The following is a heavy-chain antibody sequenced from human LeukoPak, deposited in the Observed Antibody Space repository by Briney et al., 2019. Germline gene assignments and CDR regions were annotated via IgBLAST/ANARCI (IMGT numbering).Heavy chain of an antibody. CDR1: GGSISSSSYY. V-gene: IGHV4-39*01. J-gene: IGHJ4*02. CDR2: IYYSGST. CDR3: ARQNSYYDSSGYYLIPYYFDY. Sequence: SATLSLTCTVSGGSISSSSYYRGWIRQPPGKGLEWIGSIYYSGSTYYNPSLKSRVTISVDTSKIQFSLKLSSVTAADTAVYYCARQNSYYDSSGYYLIPYYFDYWGQGTLVTVSS. D-gene: IGHD3-22*01.